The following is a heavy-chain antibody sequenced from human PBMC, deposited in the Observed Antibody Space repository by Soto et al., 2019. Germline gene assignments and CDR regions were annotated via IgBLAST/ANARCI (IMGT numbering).Heavy chain of an antibody. Sequence: GGSLRLSCAAPGLTFRSYWISWGRQAPGKGLEWVANIKQDGSQKYYVDSVKGRFTISRDNAKNSLYLQMNSLGVEDTAVYYCASAYYYDSSGYSPGGYWGQGTLVTVSS. CDR2: IKQDGSQK. CDR1: GLTFRSYW. J-gene: IGHJ4*02. D-gene: IGHD3-22*01. CDR3: ASAYYYDSSGYSPGGY. V-gene: IGHV3-7*01.